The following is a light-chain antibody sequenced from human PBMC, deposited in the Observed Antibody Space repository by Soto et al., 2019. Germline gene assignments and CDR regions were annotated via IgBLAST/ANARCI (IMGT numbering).Light chain of an antibody. Sequence: QSALTQPASVSGSPGQSITISCAGTSSDIGGSNYVSWYQQHPGKAPKLMLYGVSNRPSGVSTRFSGSKSGNTASLTISGLQAEDEADYFCYSSRSSSTTFYVFGTGTQVTVL. CDR2: GVS. J-gene: IGLJ1*01. CDR3: YSSRSSSTTFYV. CDR1: SSDIGGSNY. V-gene: IGLV2-14*03.